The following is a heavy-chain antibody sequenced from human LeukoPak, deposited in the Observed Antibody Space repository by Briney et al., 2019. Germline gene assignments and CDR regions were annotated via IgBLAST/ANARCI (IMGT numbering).Heavy chain of an antibody. CDR1: GFTFDDYA. Sequence: GGSLRLSCAASGFTFDDYAMHWVRQAPGKGLEWVSGISWNSGSIDYADSVKGRFTISRDNAKNPLYLQMNSLRAEDMALYYCAKDEFVASDFTGAFDIWGQGTMVTVSS. CDR2: ISWNSGSI. J-gene: IGHJ3*02. V-gene: IGHV3-9*03. D-gene: IGHD2-8*02. CDR3: AKDEFVASDFTGAFDI.